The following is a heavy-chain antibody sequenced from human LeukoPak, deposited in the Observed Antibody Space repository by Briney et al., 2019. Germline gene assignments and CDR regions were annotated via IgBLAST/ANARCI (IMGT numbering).Heavy chain of an antibody. CDR1: GYSFTSYW. J-gene: IGHJ4*02. CDR2: IDPSDSYT. V-gene: IGHV5-10-1*01. Sequence: GESLKISCKGSGYSFTSYWISWVHQMPGKGLEWMGRIDPSDSYTNYSPSFQGHVTISADKSISTAYLQWSSLKASDTAMYYCARWGVYDILPWGQGTLVTVSS. D-gene: IGHD3-9*01. CDR3: ARWGVYDILP.